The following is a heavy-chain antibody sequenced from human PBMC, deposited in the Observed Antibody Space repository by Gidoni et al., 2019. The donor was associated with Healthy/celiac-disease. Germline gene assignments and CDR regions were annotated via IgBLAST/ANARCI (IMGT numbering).Heavy chain of an antibody. CDR3: ARDGVGLQWLVMRWFDP. J-gene: IGHJ5*02. Sequence: QVQLQQWGAGLLKPSETLSLTCAVYGGSFSGYYWSWIRQPPGKGLEWIGEINHSGSTNYNPSLKSRVTISVDTSKNQFSLKLSSVTAADTAVYYCARDGVGLQWLVMRWFDPWGQGTLVTVSS. CDR1: GGSFSGYY. D-gene: IGHD6-19*01. CDR2: INHSGST. V-gene: IGHV4-34*01.